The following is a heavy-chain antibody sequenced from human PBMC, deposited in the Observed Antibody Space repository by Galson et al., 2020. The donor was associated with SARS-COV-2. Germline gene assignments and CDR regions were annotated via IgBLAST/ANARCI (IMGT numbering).Heavy chain of an antibody. CDR2: INHSGST. CDR1: GGSFSGYY. D-gene: IGHD3-9*01. Sequence: SETLSLTCAVYGGSFSGYYWSWIRQPPGKGLEWIGEINHSGSTNYNPSLKSRVTISVDTSKNQFSLKLSSVTAADTAVYYCARGLRYFDWRYFQHWGQGTLVTVSS. CDR3: ARGLRYFDWRYFQH. J-gene: IGHJ1*01. V-gene: IGHV4-34*01.